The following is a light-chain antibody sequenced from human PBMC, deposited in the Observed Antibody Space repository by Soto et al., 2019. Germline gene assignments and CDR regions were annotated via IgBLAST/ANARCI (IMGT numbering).Light chain of an antibody. V-gene: IGLV1-40*01. CDR3: QSYDSSLSAVV. CDR2: DNT. CDR1: SSNIGGGFD. J-gene: IGLJ2*01. Sequence: QSVLTQPASVSGSPGQRVTISCTGSSSNIGGGFDVSWYQHHPGKAPKLLIYDNTNRPSGVPDRFSGSKSGTSDSLAITGLQAEDEADYYCQSYDSSLSAVVFGGGTEVTVL.